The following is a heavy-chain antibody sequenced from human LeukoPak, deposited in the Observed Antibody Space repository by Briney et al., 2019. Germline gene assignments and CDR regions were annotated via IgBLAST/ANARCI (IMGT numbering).Heavy chain of an antibody. D-gene: IGHD3-10*01. J-gene: IGHJ4*02. CDR2: IYHSGST. Sequence: NASQTLSLTCAVSGYSISSGYYWGWIRQPPGKGLEWIGSIYHSGSTYYNPSLKSRVTISVDTSKNQFSLKLSSVTAADTAVYYCARRRGFGEVFDYWGQGTLVTVSS. V-gene: IGHV4-38-2*01. CDR3: ARRRGFGEVFDY. CDR1: GYSISSGYY.